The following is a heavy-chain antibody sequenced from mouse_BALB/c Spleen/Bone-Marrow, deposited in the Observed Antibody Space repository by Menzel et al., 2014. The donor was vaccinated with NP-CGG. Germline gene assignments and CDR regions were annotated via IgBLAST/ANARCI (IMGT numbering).Heavy chain of an antibody. J-gene: IGHJ2*01. CDR1: GYTLTSYW. Sequence: VQVQQSGADLVKPGASVKLSCKASGYTLTSYWMHWVQQRPGQGLEWIGETNPSNGRTNYNEKFKSKATLTVDKSSSTDDLLHSSRTSEDSAVYYCSRRTTTVVATDYWGQGTLVTVSS. CDR2: TNPSNGRT. D-gene: IGHD1-1*01. CDR3: SRRTTTVVATDY. V-gene: IGHV1S81*02.